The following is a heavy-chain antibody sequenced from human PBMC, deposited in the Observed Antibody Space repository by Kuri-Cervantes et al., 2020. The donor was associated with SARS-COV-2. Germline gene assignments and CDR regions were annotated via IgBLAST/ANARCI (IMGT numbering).Heavy chain of an antibody. V-gene: IGHV3-33*01. CDR1: GFTFSSYG. J-gene: IGHJ4*02. D-gene: IGHD4-11*01. CDR2: IWYDGSNK. Sequence: GGSLRLSCAASGFTFSSYGMHWVRQAPGKGLEWVAVIWYDGSNKYYADSVKGRFTIPRDNSKNTLYLQMNSLRAEDTAVYYCAREGPGTVKLLGYFDYWGQGTLVTVSS. CDR3: AREGPGTVKLLGYFDY.